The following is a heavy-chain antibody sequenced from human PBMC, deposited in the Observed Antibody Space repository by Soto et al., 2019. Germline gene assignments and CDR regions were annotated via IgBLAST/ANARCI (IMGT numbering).Heavy chain of an antibody. D-gene: IGHD1-1*01. V-gene: IGHV4-4*07. CDR1: GASISGFY. CDR2: IYATGTT. CDR3: VRDGTKTLRDWFDP. J-gene: IGHJ5*02. Sequence: TTSETLSLTCTVSGASISGFYWSWIRKSAGKGLEWIGRIYATGTTDYNPSLKSRVMMSVDTSKKQFSLKLRSVTAADTAVYYCVRDGTKTLRDWFDPWGQGISVTVSS.